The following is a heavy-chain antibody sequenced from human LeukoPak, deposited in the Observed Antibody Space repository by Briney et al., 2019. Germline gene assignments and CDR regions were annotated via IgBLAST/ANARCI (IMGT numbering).Heavy chain of an antibody. V-gene: IGHV3-23*01. CDR2: ISGSGGSS. CDR1: GFTFIRYP. J-gene: IGHJ4*02. D-gene: IGHD6-6*01. Sequence: QTVGSLRLSCSASGFTFIRYPMSWLLQAPGKGLEWLSAISGSGGSSYYADSVKGRFNISRDNYKNKLYQQMNSLRAEDTAVYYCAKMLYSSCIGNFDYWGQGTLVSVSS. CDR3: AKMLYSSCIGNFDY.